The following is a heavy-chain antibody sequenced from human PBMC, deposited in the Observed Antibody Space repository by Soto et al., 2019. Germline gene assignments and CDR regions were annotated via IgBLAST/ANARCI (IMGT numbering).Heavy chain of an antibody. Sequence: EVQLLESGGGLVQPGGSLRLSCAASGFTFSTYAMNWVRQAPGKGLEWVSAISGSGDRTYYADSVRGRFTISKDSSKNTLYLQMNSLRAEDTAVYYCAKDGAYSSSSLYYFDYWGQGTLVSIYS. CDR1: GFTFSTYA. V-gene: IGHV3-23*01. J-gene: IGHJ4*02. CDR3: AKDGAYSSSSLYYFDY. D-gene: IGHD6-6*01. CDR2: ISGSGDRT.